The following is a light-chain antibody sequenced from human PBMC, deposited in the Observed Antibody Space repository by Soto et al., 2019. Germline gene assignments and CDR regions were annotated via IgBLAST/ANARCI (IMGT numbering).Light chain of an antibody. CDR2: DAS. J-gene: IGKJ4*01. V-gene: IGKV3-15*01. Sequence: EIVMTQSPATLSVSPGERATLSCRASQSVNSNLVWYRQKPGQAPRLLISDASTRATGVPARFSGSGSGTEFTLTIRSLQSEDSGIYYWQQYNFWPPPTFGGGTKVEIK. CDR3: QQYNFWPPPT. CDR1: QSVNSN.